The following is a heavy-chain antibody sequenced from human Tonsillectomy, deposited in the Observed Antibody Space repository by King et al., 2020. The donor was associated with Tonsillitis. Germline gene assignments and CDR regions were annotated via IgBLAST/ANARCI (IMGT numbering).Heavy chain of an antibody. D-gene: IGHD6-19*01. CDR1: GFTFRDYW. Sequence: VQLVESGGDLVQPGGSLRLYCAASGFTFRDYWMTWVRQAPEKGLEWVATIKEDGSKEYYVDSVKGRFTISRDNAKNSLYLQMNSLRVEDTATYYCARDGGSGWYSDYWGQGTLVSVSS. CDR2: IKEDGSKE. J-gene: IGHJ4*02. V-gene: IGHV3-7*01. CDR3: ARDGGSGWYSDY.